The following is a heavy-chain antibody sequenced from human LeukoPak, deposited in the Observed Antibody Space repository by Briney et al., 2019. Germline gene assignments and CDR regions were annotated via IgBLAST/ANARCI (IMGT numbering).Heavy chain of an antibody. V-gene: IGHV3-30*18. D-gene: IGHD2-2*01. CDR1: GFTFNNYG. J-gene: IGHJ4*02. Sequence: GGSLRLSCAASGFTFNNYGMHWVRQAPGKGLEWVAGISYDGRNIHYPDSVKGRFTISRDISTDTLWLQMDCLRTEDTAVYYCAKGPLRGTAAAIDYWGQGTLVTVSS. CDR2: ISYDGRNI. CDR3: AKGPLRGTAAAIDY.